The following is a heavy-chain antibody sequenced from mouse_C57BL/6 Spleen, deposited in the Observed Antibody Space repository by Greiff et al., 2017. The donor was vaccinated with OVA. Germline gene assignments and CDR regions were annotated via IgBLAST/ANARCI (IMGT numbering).Heavy chain of an antibody. D-gene: IGHD2-5*01. CDR2: IYPSDSET. V-gene: IGHV1-61*01. CDR3: ERDVESNYGGYFDV. Sequence: QVQLQQPGAELVRPGSSVTLSCKASGYTFTSYWMDWVKQRPGQGLEWIGNIYPSDSETHYNQKFKDKATLTVDKSSSTAYMQLSSLTSGDAADPYGERDVESNYGGYFDVWGTGTTVNV. CDR1: GYTFTSYW. J-gene: IGHJ1*03.